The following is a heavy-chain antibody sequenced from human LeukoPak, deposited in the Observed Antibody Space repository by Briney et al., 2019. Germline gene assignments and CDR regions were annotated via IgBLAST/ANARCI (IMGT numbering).Heavy chain of an antibody. D-gene: IGHD3-9*01. CDR3: ARHLEDYDILTGYYNEGAYCFDY. V-gene: IGHV4-39*01. CDR1: GGSISSSSYY. J-gene: IGHJ4*02. Sequence: KPSETLSLTCTVSGGSISSSSYYWGWIRQPPGKGLEWIGSIYYSGSTYYNPSLKSRVTISVDTSKNQFSLKLSSVTAADTAVYYCARHLEDYDILTGYYNEGAYCFDYWGQGTLVTVSS. CDR2: IYYSGST.